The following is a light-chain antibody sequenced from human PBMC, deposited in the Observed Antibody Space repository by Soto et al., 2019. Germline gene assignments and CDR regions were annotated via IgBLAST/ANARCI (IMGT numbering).Light chain of an antibody. CDR3: QQYNNWRT. V-gene: IGKV3-15*01. Sequence: EIVMTQSPATLSVSPWEIATLSCRASQSVSSNLAWYQQKPGQAPRLLIYGASTRATGIPARFSGSGSGIEFTLTISSLQSEDFAVYYCQQYNNWRTFGQGTKVDIK. J-gene: IGKJ1*01. CDR2: GAS. CDR1: QSVSSN.